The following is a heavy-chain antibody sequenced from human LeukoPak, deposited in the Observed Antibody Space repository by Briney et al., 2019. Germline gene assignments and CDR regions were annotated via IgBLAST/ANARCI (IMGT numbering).Heavy chain of an antibody. CDR3: ARGYAAAGLFDH. D-gene: IGHD6-25*01. CDR1: GGSISGYY. Sequence: SETLSLTCTVSGGSISGYYWSWIRQPPGKGLEWIGYMDYSRVSNYSPSLKSRVTMSVDTSKNHFSLNLRSVTAADSGVYFCARGYAAAGLFDHWGHGTLVTVSS. V-gene: IGHV4-59*01. CDR2: MDYSRVS. J-gene: IGHJ4*01.